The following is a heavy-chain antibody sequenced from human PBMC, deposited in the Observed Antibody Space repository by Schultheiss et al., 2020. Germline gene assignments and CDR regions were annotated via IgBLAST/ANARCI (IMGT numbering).Heavy chain of an antibody. CDR2: ITSAADT. J-gene: IGHJ4*02. Sequence: GGSLRLSCAASGFTFSAYAMNWVRQAPGKGLEWVSTITSAADTYFADSVKGRFTISRDNSKNTLSLQMNSLRAEDTAIYYCAKDLYSSSWEFGAVDYWGQGTLVTVSS. D-gene: IGHD6-13*01. CDR3: AKDLYSSSWEFGAVDY. V-gene: IGHV3-23*01. CDR1: GFTFSAYA.